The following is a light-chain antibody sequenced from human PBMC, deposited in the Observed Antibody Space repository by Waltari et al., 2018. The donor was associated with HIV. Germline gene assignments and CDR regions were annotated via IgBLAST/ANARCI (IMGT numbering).Light chain of an antibody. J-gene: IGLJ2*01. Sequence: QSVLTQPPSASGPPGQRVTISCSGRNSNIGSNSVNWYQQVPGTAPKLLIYSKTQMRPGVPDRFPGSKSGDSASLAISGLRSEDEAVYYCAAWHNSRNGDVIFGGGTKLTVL. CDR3: AAWHNSRNGDVI. CDR2: SKT. CDR1: NSNIGSNS. V-gene: IGLV1-44*01.